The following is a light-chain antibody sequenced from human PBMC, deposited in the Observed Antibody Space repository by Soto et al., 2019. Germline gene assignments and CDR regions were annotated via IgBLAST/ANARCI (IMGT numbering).Light chain of an antibody. Sequence: IQLTQSPSSLSASVGDRVTITCRASQGISSFLAWYQQKPGKAPKLLIYGASTLQSGVPSRFSGSGSGTDFTLTIGSLQPEDFATYCQQLNSFPIPFGPGTKVDIK. J-gene: IGKJ3*01. V-gene: IGKV1-9*01. CDR1: QGISSF. CDR3: QQLNSFPIP. CDR2: GAS.